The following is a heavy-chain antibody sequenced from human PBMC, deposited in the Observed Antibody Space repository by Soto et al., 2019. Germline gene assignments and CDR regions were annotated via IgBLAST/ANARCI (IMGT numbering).Heavy chain of an antibody. CDR2: IYYSGST. CDR3: AKTGTTGTIDY. CDR1: GGSISGYD. Sequence: TSETLSLTCSVSGGSISGYDWSWIRQPPGKGLEWIGYIYYSGSTNYNPSLKSRVTISVDTSKNQFSLKLSSVTAADTAVYYCAKTGTTGTIDYWGQGTLVTVSS. D-gene: IGHD1-1*01. V-gene: IGHV4-59*01. J-gene: IGHJ4*02.